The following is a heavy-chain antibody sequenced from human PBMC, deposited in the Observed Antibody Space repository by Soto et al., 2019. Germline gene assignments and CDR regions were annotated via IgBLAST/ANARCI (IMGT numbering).Heavy chain of an antibody. Sequence: QIQLVQSGPEVKKPGAPVKVSCRASGYTFSNYGITWVRQAPGQGLEWMGWITADNGDTKFAQKLQGRVSMNIDVLTTTGYMELRNLRSDDTALYYCARRTLGSAIGIGDYWGQGTLVTVSS. J-gene: IGHJ4*02. CDR2: ITADNGDT. CDR1: GYTFSNYG. D-gene: IGHD7-27*01. V-gene: IGHV1-18*01. CDR3: ARRTLGSAIGIGDY.